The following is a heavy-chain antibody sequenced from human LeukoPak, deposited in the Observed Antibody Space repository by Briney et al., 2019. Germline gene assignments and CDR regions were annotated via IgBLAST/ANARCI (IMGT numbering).Heavy chain of an antibody. Sequence: SETLSLTCAVYGGSFSGYYWSWIRQPPGKGLEWIGEINHSASTNYNPSLKSRVTISVDTSKNQFSLKLSSVTAADTAVYYCARDGSGWYGSDYWGQGTLVTVSS. V-gene: IGHV4-34*01. J-gene: IGHJ4*02. CDR3: ARDGSGWYGSDY. CDR2: INHSAST. CDR1: GGSFSGYY. D-gene: IGHD6-19*01.